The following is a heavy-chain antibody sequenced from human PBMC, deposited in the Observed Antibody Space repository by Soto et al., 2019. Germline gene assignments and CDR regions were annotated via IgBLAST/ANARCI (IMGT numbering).Heavy chain of an antibody. CDR2: IYYSGST. CDR3: ARALTTVTLFDP. J-gene: IGHJ5*02. CDR1: GGSIRSGDYY. V-gene: IGHV4-30-4*01. Sequence: SETLSLTCTVSGGSIRSGDYYWSWIRQPPGKGLESIGYIYYSGSTYYNPSLKSRVTISVDTSKNQFSLKLSSVTAADTAVYYCARALTTVTLFDPWGQGTLVTVSS. D-gene: IGHD4-17*01.